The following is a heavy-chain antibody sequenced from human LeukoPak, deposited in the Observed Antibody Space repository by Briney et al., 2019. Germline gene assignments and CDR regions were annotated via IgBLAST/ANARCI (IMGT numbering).Heavy chain of an antibody. Sequence: GGSLRLSCAASGFTFNSYSMNWVRQAPGKGLEWVSSISSSSSYIYYADSVKGRFTISRDNAKNSLYLQMNSLRAEDTAVYYCAREPYSGSYYSVGSGAFDIWGQGTMVTVSS. D-gene: IGHD1-26*01. CDR2: ISSSSSYI. V-gene: IGHV3-21*01. CDR1: GFTFNSYS. J-gene: IGHJ3*02. CDR3: AREPYSGSYYSVGSGAFDI.